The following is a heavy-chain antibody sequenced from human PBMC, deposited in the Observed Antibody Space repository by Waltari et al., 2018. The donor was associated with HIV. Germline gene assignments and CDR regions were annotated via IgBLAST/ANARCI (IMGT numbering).Heavy chain of an antibody. J-gene: IGHJ5*02. V-gene: IGHV1-3*01. D-gene: IGHD6-13*01. Sequence: QVQLVQSGAEVKKPGASVKVSCKASGYTFTSYAMHWVRQAPGQRLEWMGWINAGNGNTKYSQKFQGRVTITRDTSASTAYMELSSLRSEDTAVYYCARDLAAVLRWCDPWGQGTLVTVSS. CDR2: INAGNGNT. CDR1: GYTFTSYA. CDR3: ARDLAAVLRWCDP.